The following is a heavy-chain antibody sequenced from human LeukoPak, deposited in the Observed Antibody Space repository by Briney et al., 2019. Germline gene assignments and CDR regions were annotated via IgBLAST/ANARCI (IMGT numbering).Heavy chain of an antibody. CDR2: MNPNSGNT. CDR3: ARFPSPHSSGCPS. J-gene: IGHJ5*02. D-gene: IGHD6-19*01. V-gene: IGHV1-8*01. Sequence: MNPNSGNTGYAQKFQGRVTMTRNTSISTAYMELSSLRSEDTAVYYCARFPSPHSSGCPSWGQGTLVTVSS.